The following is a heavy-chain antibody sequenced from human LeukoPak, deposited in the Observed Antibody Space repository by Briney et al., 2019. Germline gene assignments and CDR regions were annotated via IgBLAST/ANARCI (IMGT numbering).Heavy chain of an antibody. CDR3: ARAGFPNWFDP. V-gene: IGHV4-59*01. Sequence: PETLSLTCTVSGGSLNTYYWTWIRQPPGKGLEWIGYISYSGITDYNPSLKSRVTISVETSKNQFSLRLRSVTAADTAVYYCARAGFPNWFDPWGQGILVAVSS. CDR1: GGSLNTYY. J-gene: IGHJ5*02. D-gene: IGHD2/OR15-2a*01. CDR2: ISYSGIT.